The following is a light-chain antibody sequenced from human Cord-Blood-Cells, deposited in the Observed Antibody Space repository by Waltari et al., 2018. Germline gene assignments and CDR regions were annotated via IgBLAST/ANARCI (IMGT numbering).Light chain of an antibody. J-gene: IGLJ2*01. V-gene: IGLV2-14*01. CDR2: EDS. Sequence: QSALTQPASVSGSPGQSITISCTGTSSDVGGYNYVSWYQQHPGKAPKLMIYEDSNRPSGVSNRFSGSKSGNTASLTISGLQAGDEADYYCSSYTSSSTVVFGGGTKLTVL. CDR1: SSDVGGYNY. CDR3: SSYTSSSTVV.